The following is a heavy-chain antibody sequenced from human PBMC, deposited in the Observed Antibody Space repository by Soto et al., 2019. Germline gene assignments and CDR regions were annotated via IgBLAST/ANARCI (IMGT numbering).Heavy chain of an antibody. J-gene: IGHJ3*02. D-gene: IGHD6-13*01. CDR2: INSDGSST. Sequence: AGGALRLPRAASGFTLSSYWVHWGRPAPGKGLVWVSRINSDGSSTSYADSVKGRFTISRDNAKNTLYLQMNSLRAEDTAVYYCAREGAAAGRRYAFDIWGQGTMVTVSS. CDR3: AREGAAAGRRYAFDI. V-gene: IGHV3-74*01. CDR1: GFTLSSYW.